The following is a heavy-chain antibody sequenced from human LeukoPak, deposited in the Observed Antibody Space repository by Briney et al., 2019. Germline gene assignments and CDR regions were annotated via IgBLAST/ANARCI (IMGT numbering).Heavy chain of an antibody. V-gene: IGHV3-74*01. Sequence: GGSLRLSCAASGFKFSNYWMHWVRQAPGKGLVWVSRLNSDGSTTNYADSVKGRFTISRDNAKNTLYLQMNSLRAEDTAVYYCVRDLYYDSSGYYYYYMDVWGKGTTVTISS. CDR1: GFKFSNYW. D-gene: IGHD3-22*01. CDR2: LNSDGSTT. CDR3: VRDLYYDSSGYYYYYMDV. J-gene: IGHJ6*03.